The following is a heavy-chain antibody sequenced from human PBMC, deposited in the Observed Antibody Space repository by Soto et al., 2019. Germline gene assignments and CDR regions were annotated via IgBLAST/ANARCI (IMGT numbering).Heavy chain of an antibody. Sequence: QVQLQQWGAGLLKPSETLSLTCAVYGGSFSGYYWSWIRQPPGKGLEWIGEINHSGSTNYNPSLKRRVTLSVDTSKKQSSLKLSSVTAADTAVYYCARWGSGWYYFDYWGQGTLVTVSS. D-gene: IGHD6-19*01. CDR3: ARWGSGWYYFDY. J-gene: IGHJ4*02. CDR2: INHSGST. CDR1: GGSFSGYY. V-gene: IGHV4-34*01.